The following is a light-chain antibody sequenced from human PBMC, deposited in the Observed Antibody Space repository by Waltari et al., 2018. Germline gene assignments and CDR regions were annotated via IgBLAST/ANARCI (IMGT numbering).Light chain of an antibody. Sequence: LPRRPSQRVRGAVAWYQQQPGQAPMLLIYGGTRATGIPDRFSGSGSGTDFSLTISRLEPEDFAVYYCQHYVRLPATFGQGTKVEIK. CDR2: GGT. CDR3: QHYVRLPAT. J-gene: IGKJ1*01. V-gene: IGKV3-20*01. CDR1: QRVRGA.